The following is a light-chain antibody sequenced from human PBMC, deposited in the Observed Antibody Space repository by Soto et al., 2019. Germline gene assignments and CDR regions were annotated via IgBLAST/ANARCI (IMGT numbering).Light chain of an antibody. Sequence: DVQLTQSPSTLPASVGDRVAITCQATQNIFNYLNWFQQRPGKTPQLLISDASHLEPGVPARFSGQRSGTDFTLLISDLQPEDFATYFCQQYEDLALTFGGGTRVEV. J-gene: IGKJ4*01. CDR2: DAS. V-gene: IGKV1-33*01. CDR3: QQYEDLALT. CDR1: QNIFNY.